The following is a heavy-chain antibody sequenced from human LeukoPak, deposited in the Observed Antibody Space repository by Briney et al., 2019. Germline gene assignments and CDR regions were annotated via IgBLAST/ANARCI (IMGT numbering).Heavy chain of an antibody. D-gene: IGHD2-21*01. CDR2: IKQDGSEK. CDR3: ARIKSQGVVVPLLRSTYYFDY. J-gene: IGHJ4*02. V-gene: IGHV3-7*01. Sequence: PGGSLRLSCAASGFTFSRYWMNWVRQAPGKGLEWVANIKQDGSEKDYVDSVKGRFTISRDTAKNSLYLQMNSLRAEDTVVYYCARIKSQGVVVPLLRSTYYFDYWGQGTLVTVSS. CDR1: GFTFSRYW.